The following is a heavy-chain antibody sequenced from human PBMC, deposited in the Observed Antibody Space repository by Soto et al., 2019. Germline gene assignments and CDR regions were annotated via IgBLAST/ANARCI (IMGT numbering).Heavy chain of an antibody. CDR2: ISAYNGNT. V-gene: IGHV1-18*04. D-gene: IGHD6-6*01. CDR3: AREFSSSVDWFDP. CDR1: GYSFTIYA. Sequence: SAKVFCTSSGYSFTIYAIGWVRQAPGQGLEWMGWISAYNGNTNYAQKLQGRVTMTTDTSTSTAYMELRSLRSDDTAVYYCAREFSSSVDWFDPWGQGNLVTVSS. J-gene: IGHJ5*02.